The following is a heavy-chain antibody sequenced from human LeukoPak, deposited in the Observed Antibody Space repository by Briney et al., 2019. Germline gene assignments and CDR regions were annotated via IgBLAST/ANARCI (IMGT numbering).Heavy chain of an antibody. CDR2: IYYSGST. V-gene: IGHV4-39*01. CDR3: ARQRYCGGDCYSPPRDY. J-gene: IGHJ4*02. D-gene: IGHD2-21*02. Sequence: SETLSLTCTVSGGSISSSSYYWGWIRQPPGKGLEWIGSIYYSGSTYYNPSLKSRVTISVDTSKNQFSLKLSSATAADTAVYYCARQRYCGGDCYSPPRDYWGQGTLVTVSS. CDR1: GGSISSSSYY.